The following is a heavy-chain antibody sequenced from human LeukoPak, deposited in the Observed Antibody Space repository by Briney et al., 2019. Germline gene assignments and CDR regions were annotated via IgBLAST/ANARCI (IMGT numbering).Heavy chain of an antibody. CDR3: ARDGTSTDDY. Sequence: ASVKVSCKASGYTFSNFGINWVRQAPGQGLEWIAWISGNNDNPNYGQKFQGRFTVTTDSSTSTAYMDRRNLRSHDTAVYYCARDGTSTDDYWGQGTLVTVSS. V-gene: IGHV1-18*01. D-gene: IGHD2-2*01. J-gene: IGHJ4*02. CDR2: ISGNNDNP. CDR1: GYTFSNFG.